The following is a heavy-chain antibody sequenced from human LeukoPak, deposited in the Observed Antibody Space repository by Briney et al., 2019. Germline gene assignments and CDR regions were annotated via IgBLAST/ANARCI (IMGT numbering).Heavy chain of an antibody. D-gene: IGHD2-8*01. CDR1: GYTFTGYY. CDR3: ARGGSLRDPNDIFDI. J-gene: IGHJ3*02. CDR2: TNPNSGGT. V-gene: IGHV1-2*02. Sequence: ASVKVSCKASGYTFTGYYMHWVRQAPGQGLEWMGWTNPNSGGTNYAQKFQGRVTMTRDTSISTAYMELSRLRSDDTAVYYCARGGSLRDPNDIFDIWGQGTMVTVSS.